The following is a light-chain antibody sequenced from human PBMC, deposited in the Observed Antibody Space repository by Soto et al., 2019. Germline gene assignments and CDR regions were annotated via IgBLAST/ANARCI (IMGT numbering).Light chain of an antibody. Sequence: QSALTQPASVSGSPGQSITISCTGTSSDVGSYNLVSWYQQHPGKAPKLMIYEVSERPSGVSNRFFGSKSGNTASLTISGLQAEDEADYYCCSYATPRLFGGGTKLTVL. CDR1: SSDVGSYNL. CDR3: CSYATPRL. J-gene: IGLJ2*01. V-gene: IGLV2-23*02. CDR2: EVS.